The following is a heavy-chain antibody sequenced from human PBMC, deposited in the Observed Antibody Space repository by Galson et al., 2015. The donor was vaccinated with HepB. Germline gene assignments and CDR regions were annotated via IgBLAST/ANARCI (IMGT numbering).Heavy chain of an antibody. Sequence: SVKVSCKASGGTFTSYDINWVRQATGQGLEWMGWMNPNSGNTGYAQKFQGRVTMTRNTSISTAYMELSSLRSEDTAVYYCARGRGCSSTSCYFDWFDPWGQGTLVTVSS. CDR2: MNPNSGNT. D-gene: IGHD2-2*01. CDR3: ARGRGCSSTSCYFDWFDP. V-gene: IGHV1-8*01. J-gene: IGHJ5*02. CDR1: GGTFTSYD.